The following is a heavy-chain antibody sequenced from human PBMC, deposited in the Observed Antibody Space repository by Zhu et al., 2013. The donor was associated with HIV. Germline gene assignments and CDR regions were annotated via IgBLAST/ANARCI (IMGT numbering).Heavy chain of an antibody. Sequence: QVQLVQSGAEVKKPGASVKVSCKASGYTFTNYYINWVRQATGQGLEWMGWMKPNSTNTGSAQKFQGRLTMTRSTSTSTAYMELNSLRSDDTAVYYCARGFAAAGTGYGLDVRGQGDHGHRLL. D-gene: IGHD6-13*01. V-gene: IGHV1-8*01. CDR2: MKPNSTNT. CDR3: ARGFAAAGTGYGLDV. J-gene: IGHJ6*02. CDR1: GYTFTNYY.